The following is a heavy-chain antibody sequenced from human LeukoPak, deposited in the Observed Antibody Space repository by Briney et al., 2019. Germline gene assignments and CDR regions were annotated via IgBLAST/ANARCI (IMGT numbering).Heavy chain of an antibody. CDR2: ISSSSSYI. V-gene: IGHV3-21*01. CDR3: ASTHYGDHDDY. Sequence: PGGFLRLSCAASGFTFSSYSMNWVRQAPGKGLEWVSSISSSSSYIYYADSVKGRFTISRDNAKNSLYLQMNSLRAEDTAEYYCASTHYGDHDDYWGQGTLVTVSS. D-gene: IGHD4-17*01. J-gene: IGHJ4*02. CDR1: GFTFSSYS.